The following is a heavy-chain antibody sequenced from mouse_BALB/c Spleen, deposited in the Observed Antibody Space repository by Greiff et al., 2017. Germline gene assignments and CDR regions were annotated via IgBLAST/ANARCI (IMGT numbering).Heavy chain of an antibody. CDR2: ISYSGST. J-gene: IGHJ1*01. CDR1: GYSITSDYA. Sequence: EVQLQESGPGLVKPSQSLSLTCTVTGYSITSDYAWNWIRQFPGNKLEWMGYISYSGSTSYNPSLKSRISITRDTSKNQFFLQLNSVTTEDTATYYCAREGDYYGRRYFDVWGAGTTVTVSS. V-gene: IGHV3-2*02. CDR3: AREGDYYGRRYFDV. D-gene: IGHD1-1*01.